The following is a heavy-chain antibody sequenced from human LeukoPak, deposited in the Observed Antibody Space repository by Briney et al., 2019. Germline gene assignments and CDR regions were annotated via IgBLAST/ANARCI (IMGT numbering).Heavy chain of an antibody. V-gene: IGHV4-4*07. J-gene: IGHJ3*02. CDR3: ARLYYYGSGMFSAFDI. D-gene: IGHD3-10*01. CDR1: GGSISSYY. Sequence: PSETLSLTCIVSGGSISSYYWSWIRQPAGKGLEWVGRIYTSETTNYNPSLKGRVTMSVDTSKNQLSLKLSSVTAADTAVYYCARLYYYGSGMFSAFDIWGQGTVVTVSS. CDR2: IYTSETT.